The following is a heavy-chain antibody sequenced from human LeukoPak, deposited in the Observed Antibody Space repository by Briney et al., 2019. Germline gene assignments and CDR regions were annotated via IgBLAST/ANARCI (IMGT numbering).Heavy chain of an antibody. CDR3: ARHRFASPLDS. CDR2: IFYTGDS. J-gene: IGHJ4*02. D-gene: IGHD2-21*01. CDR1: GVSSSSSY. V-gene: IGHV4-59*08. Sequence: PSETLSLTCTVSGVSSSSSYWSWIRQPPGKGLEWIGYIFYTGDSNHNPSLNSRVSISLDTSKNQISLKLSSVTAADTAVYYCARHRFASPLDSWGQGTLVTVSS.